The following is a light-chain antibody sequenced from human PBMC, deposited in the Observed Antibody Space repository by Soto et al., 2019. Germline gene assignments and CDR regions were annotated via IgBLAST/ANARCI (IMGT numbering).Light chain of an antibody. V-gene: IGLV2-23*01. CDR3: CSYAGSSPYV. J-gene: IGLJ1*01. Sequence: QSALTQPASVSGSPGQSITISCTGTSSEVGSYNLVSWYQQHPGKAPKLMIYEGSKRPSGVSNRFSGSKSVNTASLTISGLQAEDEADYYCCSYAGSSPYVFGTGTKLTVL. CDR2: EGS. CDR1: SSEVGSYNL.